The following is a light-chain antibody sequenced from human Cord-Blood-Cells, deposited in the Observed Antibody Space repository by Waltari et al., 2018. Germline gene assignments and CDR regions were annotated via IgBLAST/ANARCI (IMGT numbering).Light chain of an antibody. CDR2: EGN. CDR1: SGSIASNY. Sequence: NSMLTQPLPMSESTGKTVTISCTRSSGSIASNYEQSYQQRPGSSPTTVIYEGNQSPSGSPGRYSGSIDSSSNSASLTISGLKTEDEADYYCQSYDGSNVVFGGRTKLTVL. J-gene: IGLJ2*01. CDR3: QSYDGSNVV. V-gene: IGLV6-57*01.